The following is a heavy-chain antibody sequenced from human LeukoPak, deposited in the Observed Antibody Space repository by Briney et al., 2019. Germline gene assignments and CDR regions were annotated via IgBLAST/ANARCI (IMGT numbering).Heavy chain of an antibody. CDR2: IYYSGST. CDR3: ARVRRGGYYDSSGRAFDI. Sequence: PSETLSLTCTVSGGSISSYYWSWIRQPPGKGLEWIGYIYYSGSTNYNPSLKSRVTISVDTSKNQFSLKLSSVTAADTAVYYCARVRRGGYYDSSGRAFDIWGQGTMVTVSS. J-gene: IGHJ3*02. V-gene: IGHV4-59*01. D-gene: IGHD3-22*01. CDR1: GGSISSYY.